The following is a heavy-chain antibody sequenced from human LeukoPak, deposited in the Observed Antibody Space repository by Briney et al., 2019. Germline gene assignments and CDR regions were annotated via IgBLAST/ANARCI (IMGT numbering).Heavy chain of an antibody. J-gene: IGHJ5*02. CDR3: TTLVRYSYGYDS. D-gene: IGHD5-18*01. Sequence: GESQKISCKGSGYSFASYWIGWVRQMPGKGLEWMGIIYPGDSDTRYSPSFQGQVTISADKSISTAYLQWSSLKASDTAMYYCTTLVRYSYGYDSWGQGTLVTASS. V-gene: IGHV5-51*01. CDR1: GYSFASYW. CDR2: IYPGDSDT.